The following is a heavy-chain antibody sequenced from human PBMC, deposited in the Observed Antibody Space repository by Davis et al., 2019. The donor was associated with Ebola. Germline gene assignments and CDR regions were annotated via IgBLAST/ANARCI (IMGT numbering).Heavy chain of an antibody. D-gene: IGHD1-26*01. J-gene: IGHJ4*02. V-gene: IGHV3-30*18. Sequence: GGSLRLSCAASGFTFSSYGMHWVRQAPGKGLEWVAVISYDGSNKYYADSVKGRFTISRDNSKNTLYLQMNSLRAEDTAVYYCAKEWRIVGATFDYWGQGTLVTVSS. CDR1: GFTFSSYG. CDR3: AKEWRIVGATFDY. CDR2: ISYDGSNK.